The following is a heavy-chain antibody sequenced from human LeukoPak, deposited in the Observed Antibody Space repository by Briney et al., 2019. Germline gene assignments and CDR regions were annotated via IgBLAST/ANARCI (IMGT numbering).Heavy chain of an antibody. V-gene: IGHV3-23*01. Sequence: GGSLRLSCAASGFTFSSYAMSWVRQAPGKGLEWVSAISGSGGSTYYADSVKGRFTISRDNSKNTLYLQMNSLRAEDTAVYYCAKGGATTYYYDSSGYLGFDPWGQGTLVTVSS. J-gene: IGHJ5*02. CDR3: AKGGATTYYYDSSGYLGFDP. D-gene: IGHD3-22*01. CDR1: GFTFSSYA. CDR2: ISGSGGST.